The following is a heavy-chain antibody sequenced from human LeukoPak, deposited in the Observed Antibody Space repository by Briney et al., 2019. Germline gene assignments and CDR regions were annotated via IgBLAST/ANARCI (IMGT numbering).Heavy chain of an antibody. CDR1: GVSISSSNSY. Sequence: SETLSLTCTVSGVSISSSNSYWGWIRQPPGKGLEWIGSIYYSGNTYYNASLKSQVSISIDTSKNQFSLRLTSVTAADTAVYYCARHRSGWLQSSFDYWGQGTLVTVSS. V-gene: IGHV4-39*01. J-gene: IGHJ4*02. CDR3: ARHRSGWLQSSFDY. D-gene: IGHD5-24*01. CDR2: IYYSGNT.